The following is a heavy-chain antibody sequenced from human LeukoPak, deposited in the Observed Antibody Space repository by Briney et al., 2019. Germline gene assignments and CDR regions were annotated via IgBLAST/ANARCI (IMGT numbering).Heavy chain of an antibody. CDR2: ISGSGGST. CDR1: GFTFSDYY. CDR3: AKQTYYDFWSDKYYFDY. V-gene: IGHV3-23*01. D-gene: IGHD3-3*01. Sequence: GGSLRLSCAVSGFTFSDYYMNWVRQAPGKGLEWVSAISGSGGSTYYADSVKGRFTISRDNSKNTLYLQMNSLRAEDTAVYYCAKQTYYDFWSDKYYFDYWGQGTLVTVSS. J-gene: IGHJ4*02.